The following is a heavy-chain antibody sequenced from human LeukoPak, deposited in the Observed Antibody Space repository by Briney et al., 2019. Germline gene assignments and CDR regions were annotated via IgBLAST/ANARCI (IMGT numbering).Heavy chain of an antibody. Sequence: GGSLRLSCAASEFTFSSFSMNWARQAPGKGLEWVSYISSDSITIYYADSLKGRFTISRDNAKNSLYLQLSSLRVEDTAIYYCARERGSAWPIDFDYWGQGSLVTVSS. J-gene: IGHJ4*02. CDR2: ISSDSITI. V-gene: IGHV3-48*01. D-gene: IGHD6-19*01. CDR3: ARERGSAWPIDFDY. CDR1: EFTFSSFS.